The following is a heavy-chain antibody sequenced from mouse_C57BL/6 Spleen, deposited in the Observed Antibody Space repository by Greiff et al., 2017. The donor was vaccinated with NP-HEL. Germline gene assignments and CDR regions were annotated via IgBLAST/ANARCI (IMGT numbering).Heavy chain of an antibody. CDR1: GFNIKDDY. CDR3: TTGSNSYYFDY. V-gene: IGHV14-4*01. J-gene: IGHJ2*01. CDR2: IDPENGDT. Sequence: EVKLVESGAELVRPGASVKLSCTASGFNIKDDYMHWVKQRPEQGLEWIGWIDPENGDTEYASKFQGKATITADTSSNTAYLQLSSLTSEDTAVYYCTTGSNSYYFDYWGQGTTLTVSS. D-gene: IGHD2-5*01.